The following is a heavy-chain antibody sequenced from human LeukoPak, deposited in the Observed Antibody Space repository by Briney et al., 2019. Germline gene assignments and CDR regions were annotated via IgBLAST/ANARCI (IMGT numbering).Heavy chain of an antibody. J-gene: IGHJ3*02. CDR2: IRYDGSNK. V-gene: IGHV3-30*02. D-gene: IGHD6-25*01. Sequence: PGGSLRLSCAASGFTFSSYGMHWVRQAPGKGLEWVAFIRYDGSNKHYADSVKGRFTISRDNSKNTLYLQMNSLRAEDTAVYYCAKQGRIAASKAYVDDAFDIWGQGTMVTVSS. CDR1: GFTFSSYG. CDR3: AKQGRIAASKAYVDDAFDI.